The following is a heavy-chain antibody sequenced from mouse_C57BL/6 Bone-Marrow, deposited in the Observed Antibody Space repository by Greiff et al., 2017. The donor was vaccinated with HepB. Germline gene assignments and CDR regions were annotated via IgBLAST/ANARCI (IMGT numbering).Heavy chain of an antibody. J-gene: IGHJ2*01. CDR3: ATYYDGSSEYYFDY. Sequence: QVQLKESGPELVKPGASVKISCKASGYAFSSSWMNWVKQRPGKGLEWIGRIYPGDGDTNYTGKFKGKATLTADKSSSTAYMQLSSLTSEDSAVYFCATYYDGSSEYYFDYWGQGTTLTVSS. CDR2: IYPGDGDT. V-gene: IGHV1-82*01. CDR1: GYAFSSSW. D-gene: IGHD1-1*01.